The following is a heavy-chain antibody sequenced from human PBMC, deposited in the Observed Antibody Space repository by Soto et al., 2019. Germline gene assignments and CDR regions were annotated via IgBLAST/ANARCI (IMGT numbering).Heavy chain of an antibody. D-gene: IGHD3-3*01. V-gene: IGHV4-31*03. CDR2: IYYSGST. J-gene: IGHJ3*02. Sequence: QVQLQESGPGLVKPSQTLSLTCTVSGGSISSGGYYWSWIRQHPGKGLEWIGYIYYSGSTYYNPSLKSRVTISVDTSKNQFSLKLSSVIAADTAVYYCARVPGITIFGRGAFDTWGQGTMVTVSS. CDR1: GGSISSGGYY. CDR3: ARVPGITIFGRGAFDT.